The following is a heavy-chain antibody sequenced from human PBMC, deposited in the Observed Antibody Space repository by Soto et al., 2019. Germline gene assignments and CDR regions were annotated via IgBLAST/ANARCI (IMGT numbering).Heavy chain of an antibody. CDR2: IIPMVGMS. D-gene: IGHD6-19*01. J-gene: IGHJ6*02. CDR1: GDTFNFYT. V-gene: IGHV1-69*02. Sequence: SVKVSCKASGDTFNFYTFGWVRQAPGQGLEWMGRIIPMVGMSNYAQKFQGRGTIIADRSTNTTYMQLSSLRSEDTAVYYCAADPRPCLYSSGCYKKTYYYGMDVWGQGTTVTVSS. CDR3: AADPRPCLYSSGCYKKTYYYGMDV.